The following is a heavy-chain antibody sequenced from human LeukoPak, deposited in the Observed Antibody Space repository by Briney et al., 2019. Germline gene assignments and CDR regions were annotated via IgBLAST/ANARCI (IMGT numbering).Heavy chain of an antibody. CDR3: AKVCLVGARVCDY. CDR1: GFTFSSYA. V-gene: IGHV3-23*01. CDR2: ISGSGGST. Sequence: GGSLRLSCAASGFTFSSYAMSWARPAPGQGLEWVSAISGSGGSTYYADSVKGRFTISRDNSKNTLYLQMNSLRAEDTAVYYCAKVCLVGARVCDYWGQGTLVTVSS. J-gene: IGHJ4*02. D-gene: IGHD1-26*01.